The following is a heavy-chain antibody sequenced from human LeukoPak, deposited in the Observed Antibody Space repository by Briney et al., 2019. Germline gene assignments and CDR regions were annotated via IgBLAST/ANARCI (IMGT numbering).Heavy chain of an antibody. D-gene: IGHD6-19*01. J-gene: IGHJ4*02. CDR1: GFTFSSYG. Sequence: GGSLGLSCAASGFTFSSYGMHWVRQAPGKGLEWVAVISYDGSNKYYADSVKGRFTISRDNSKNTLYLQMNSLRAEDTAVYYCAKIAVAGSYYFDYWGQGTLVTVSS. CDR3: AKIAVAGSYYFDY. CDR2: ISYDGSNK. V-gene: IGHV3-30*18.